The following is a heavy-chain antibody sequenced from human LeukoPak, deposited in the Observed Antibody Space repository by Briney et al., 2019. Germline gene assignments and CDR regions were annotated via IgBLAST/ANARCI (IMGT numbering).Heavy chain of an antibody. Sequence: SETLSLTCTVSGGTLPSSGYYWGWIRQPPGKGLEWIGSMYSNDFLYYNPSLKSRVTISVDASKSHFSLRLVSVTAADTAVCYCVRQPAGDILVAPGAMDVWGQGTLVTVSS. J-gene: IGHJ4*02. V-gene: IGHV4-39*01. CDR1: GGTLPSSGYY. CDR2: MYSNDFL. CDR3: VRQPAGDILVAPGAMDV. D-gene: IGHD2-2*01.